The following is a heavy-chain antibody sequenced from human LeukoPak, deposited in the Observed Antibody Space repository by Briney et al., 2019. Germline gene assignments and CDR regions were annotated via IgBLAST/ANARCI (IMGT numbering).Heavy chain of an antibody. CDR2: IYHSGST. CDR1: GGSISSGGYS. CDR3: ARGVTPPHYYFDY. V-gene: IGHV4-30-2*01. Sequence: SETLSLTCAVSGGSISSGGYSWSWIRQPPGTGLEWIGYIYHSGSTYYNPSLKSRVTISVDRSKNQFSLKLSSVTAADTAVYYCARGVTPPHYYFDYWGQGTLVTASS. D-gene: IGHD4-23*01. J-gene: IGHJ4*02.